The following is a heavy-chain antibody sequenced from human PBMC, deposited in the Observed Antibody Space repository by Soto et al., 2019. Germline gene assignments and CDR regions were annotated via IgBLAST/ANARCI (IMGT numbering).Heavy chain of an antibody. D-gene: IGHD3-16*01. CDR2: INSDGSST. CDR1: GFTFSSYW. CDR3: AVGPPTSPDAFDI. J-gene: IGHJ3*02. V-gene: IGHV3-74*01. Sequence: QPGGSLRLSCAASGFTFSSYWMHWVRQAPGKGLVWVSRINSDGSSTSYADSVKGRFTISRDNAKNTLYLQMNSLRAEDTAVYYCAVGPPTSPDAFDIWGQGTMVTVSS.